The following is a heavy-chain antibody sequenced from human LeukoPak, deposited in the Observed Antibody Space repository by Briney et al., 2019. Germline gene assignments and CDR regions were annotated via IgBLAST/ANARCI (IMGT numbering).Heavy chain of an antibody. Sequence: GGSLRLSCAASGLTISNYWMHWVRQAPGKGLEGVSYISSSGSTIYYADSVKGRFTISRDNAKNSLYLQMNSLRAEDTAVYHCARVVITNFDYWGQGTLVTVSS. CDR3: ARVVITNFDY. V-gene: IGHV3-48*04. CDR1: GLTISNYW. CDR2: ISSSGSTI. D-gene: IGHD3-16*01. J-gene: IGHJ4*02.